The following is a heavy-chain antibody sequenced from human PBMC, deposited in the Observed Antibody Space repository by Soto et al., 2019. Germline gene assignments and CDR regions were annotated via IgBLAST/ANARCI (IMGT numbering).Heavy chain of an antibody. Sequence: GGSLRLSSAASGFTFNTYAMSWVRQAPGKGLEWVSAISSSGGSTYYADSVKGRFTISRDNSRNMVYLQMNRLRAEDTAVYYFVKYYLGRRKGFDLCGQGTLVTVSS. D-gene: IGHD3-10*01. J-gene: IGHJ3*01. V-gene: IGHV3-23*01. CDR2: ISSSGGST. CDR3: VKYYLGRRKGFDL. CDR1: GFTFNTYA.